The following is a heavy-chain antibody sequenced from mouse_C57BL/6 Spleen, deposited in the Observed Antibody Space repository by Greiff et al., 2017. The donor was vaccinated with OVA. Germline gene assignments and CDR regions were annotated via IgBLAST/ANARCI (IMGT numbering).Heavy chain of an antibody. CDR3: ARTDYYGSSWFAY. CDR1: GFTFSDYG. CDR2: ISSGSSTI. V-gene: IGHV5-17*01. Sequence: EVQGVESGGGLVKPGGSLKLSCAASGFTFSDYGMHWVRQAPEKGLEWVAYISSGSSTIYYADTVKGRFTISRDNAKNTLFLQMTSLRSEDTAMYYCARTDYYGSSWFAYWGQGTLVTVSA. D-gene: IGHD1-1*01. J-gene: IGHJ3*01.